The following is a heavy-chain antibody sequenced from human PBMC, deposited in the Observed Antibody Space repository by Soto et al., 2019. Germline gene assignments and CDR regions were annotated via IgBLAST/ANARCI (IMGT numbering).Heavy chain of an antibody. Sequence: EVQLVESGGGLVQPGGSLSLSCATSGFILSDCAMNWVRQAPGKGLEWVAYISSSSSVIDYADSVKGRFTVSRDYGTNSLYLQMNSLRAEDTAVYCCARDLSWGSIWYYYMDVWGKGTTVTVSS. CDR3: ARDLSWGSIWYYYMDV. V-gene: IGHV3-48*01. CDR2: ISSSSSVI. J-gene: IGHJ6*03. D-gene: IGHD3-16*01. CDR1: GFILSDCA.